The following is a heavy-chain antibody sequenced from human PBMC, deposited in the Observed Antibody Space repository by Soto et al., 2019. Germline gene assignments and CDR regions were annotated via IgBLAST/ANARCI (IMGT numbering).Heavy chain of an antibody. Sequence: ASETLSLTCTVSGGSISSYYWSWIRQPPGKGLEWIGYIYYSGSTNYNPSLKSRVTISVDTSKNQFSLKLSSVTAADTAVYYCARADYDILTGPWGQGTLVTVSS. CDR1: GGSISSYY. D-gene: IGHD3-9*01. CDR3: ARADYDILTGP. V-gene: IGHV4-59*01. CDR2: IYYSGST. J-gene: IGHJ5*02.